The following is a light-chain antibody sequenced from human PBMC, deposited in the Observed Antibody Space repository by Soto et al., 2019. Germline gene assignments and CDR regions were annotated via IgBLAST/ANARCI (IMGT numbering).Light chain of an antibody. CDR2: GVT. Sequence: HSALTQPASVSGSPGQSITIACTGTSSDVGAYYSVSWYQHHPGKAPKLIIYGVTNRPSGVSNRFSGSKSGNTASLTISGLQAEDEADYHCSSYTSGSSHYVFGTGTKVTVL. CDR3: SSYTSGSSHYV. CDR1: SSDVGAYYS. J-gene: IGLJ1*01. V-gene: IGLV2-14*01.